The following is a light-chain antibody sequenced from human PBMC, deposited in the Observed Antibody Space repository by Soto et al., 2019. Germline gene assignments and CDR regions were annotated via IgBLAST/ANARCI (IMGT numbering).Light chain of an antibody. CDR3: QQRTNWLT. J-gene: IGKJ4*01. Sequence: DIVLTQSPVTLSLSPGERATLSCRASQSVRNLLAWYQQKPGQAPRILIYDASTRATGIPARFSGSGSGTDFTLTISSLEPEDFAVYYCQQRTNWLTFGGGTKVEIK. CDR1: QSVRNL. CDR2: DAS. V-gene: IGKV3-11*01.